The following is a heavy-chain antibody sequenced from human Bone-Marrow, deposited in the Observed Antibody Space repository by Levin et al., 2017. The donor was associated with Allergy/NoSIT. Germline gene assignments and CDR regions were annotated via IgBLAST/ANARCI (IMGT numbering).Heavy chain of an antibody. V-gene: IGHV5-51*01. CDR3: RIAAAGTRKDY. J-gene: IGHJ4*02. CDR2: IYPGDSGP. Sequence: VASVKVSCKDSAYSFSNYWIGWVRQMPGKGLEWMGIIYPGDSGPRYSPSFQGQVTISADKSINTAYLQWSSLKASDTAMYYCRIAAAGTRKDYWGQGTLVTVSS. D-gene: IGHD6-13*01. CDR1: AYSFSNYW.